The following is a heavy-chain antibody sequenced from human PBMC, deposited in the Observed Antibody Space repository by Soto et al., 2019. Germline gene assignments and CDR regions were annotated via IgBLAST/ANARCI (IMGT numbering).Heavy chain of an antibody. CDR2: IYWDDDN. D-gene: IGHD6-19*01. CDR1: GFSLNTPEVV. V-gene: IGHV2-5*02. CDR3: ADGSGWLSDF. Sequence: QITLKESGPTLLTPTQTLTLTCTFSGFSLNTPEVVVNWIRQPPGKAPEWLALIYWDDDNHYSPSLRNRLTITKDTYRNQVVLTMTNIDPVDTGPYYCADGSGWLSDFWGKGDLVTVSS. J-gene: IGHJ4*02.